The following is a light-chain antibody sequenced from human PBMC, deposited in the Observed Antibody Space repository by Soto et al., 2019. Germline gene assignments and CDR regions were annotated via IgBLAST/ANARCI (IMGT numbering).Light chain of an antibody. CDR3: SSYTTSSTVV. V-gene: IGLV2-14*03. CDR2: DVG. J-gene: IGLJ2*01. CDR1: SSDVSGYNY. Sequence: QSALTQPASVSGSPGQSITISCTGSSSDVSGYNYVSWYQQHHPGKAPQLMIYDVGNRPSGVSNRFSGSKSGNTASLTISGLQAEDEADYYCSSYTTSSTVVFGGGTKLTVL.